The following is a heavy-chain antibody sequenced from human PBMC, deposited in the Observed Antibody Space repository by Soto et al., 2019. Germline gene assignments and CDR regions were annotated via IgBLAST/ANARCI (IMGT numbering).Heavy chain of an antibody. CDR1: GFTFSSYW. J-gene: IGHJ6*02. V-gene: IGHV3-74*01. CDR3: AKVLEPEAYHYYGMDV. Sequence: PGGSLRLSCAASGFTFSSYWMHWVRQAPGKGLVWVSRINSDGSSTSYADSVKGRFTISRDNAKNTLYLQMNSLRAEDTAVYYCAKVLEPEAYHYYGMDVWGQGTTVTVSS. CDR2: INSDGSST. D-gene: IGHD1-1*01.